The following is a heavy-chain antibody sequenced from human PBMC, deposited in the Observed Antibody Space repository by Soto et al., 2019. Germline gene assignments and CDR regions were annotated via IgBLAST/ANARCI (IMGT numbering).Heavy chain of an antibody. Sequence: SETLSLTCTVSGGSISSDDYYWSWIRQPPGKGLEWIGDIHDTATTSYNPSLKSRLTLSIATSKNQFSLTLRSVTAADTAVYFCASQYYNFSSGALDFWGQGILVTVSS. J-gene: IGHJ4*02. CDR2: IHDTATT. V-gene: IGHV4-30-4*01. CDR3: ASQYYNFSSGALDF. CDR1: GGSISSDDYY. D-gene: IGHD3-3*01.